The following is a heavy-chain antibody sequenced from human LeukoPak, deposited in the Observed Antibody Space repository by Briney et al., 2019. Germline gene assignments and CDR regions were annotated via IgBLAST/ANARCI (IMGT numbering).Heavy chain of an antibody. CDR2: INPSGGST. V-gene: IGHV1-46*01. CDR3: ARVRVVPAAMGRVFDY. J-gene: IGHJ4*02. D-gene: IGHD2-2*01. Sequence: ASVKVSCKASGGTFSSYAISWVRQAPGQGLEWMGIINPSGGSTSYAQKFQGRVTMTRDMSTSTVYMELSSLRSEDTAVYYCARVRVVPAAMGRVFDYWGQGTLVTVSS. CDR1: GGTFSSYA.